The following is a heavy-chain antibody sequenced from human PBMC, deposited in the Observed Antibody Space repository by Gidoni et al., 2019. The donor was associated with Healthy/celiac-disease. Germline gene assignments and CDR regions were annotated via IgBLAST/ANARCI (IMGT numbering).Heavy chain of an antibody. CDR2: INPNSGGT. J-gene: IGHJ4*02. CDR3: AREKYSSGWYRNPFDY. CDR1: GYTFTGYY. Sequence: QVQLVQSGAEVTKPGASVKVSCKASGYTFTGYYMHWVRQAPGQGLEWMGWINPNSGGTNYAQKFQGWVTMTRDTSISTAYMELSRLRSDDTAVYCCAREKYSSGWYRNPFDYWGQGTLVTVSS. V-gene: IGHV1-2*04. D-gene: IGHD6-19*01.